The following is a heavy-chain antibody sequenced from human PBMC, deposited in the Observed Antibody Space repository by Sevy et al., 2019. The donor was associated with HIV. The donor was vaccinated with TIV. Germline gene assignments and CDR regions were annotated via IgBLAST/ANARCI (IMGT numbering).Heavy chain of an antibody. V-gene: IGHV1-2*02. CDR3: ARDLSGHFPFDY. CDR1: GYTFTGYY. D-gene: IGHD3-3*01. J-gene: IGHJ4*02. Sequence: ASVKVSCKASGYTFTGYYMHWVRQAPGQGLEWMGWINPNSGGTNYAQKFQGRVTMTRDTSISTAYMELSRLRSDDTAVYYCARDLSGHFPFDYWGQVTLVTVSS. CDR2: INPNSGGT.